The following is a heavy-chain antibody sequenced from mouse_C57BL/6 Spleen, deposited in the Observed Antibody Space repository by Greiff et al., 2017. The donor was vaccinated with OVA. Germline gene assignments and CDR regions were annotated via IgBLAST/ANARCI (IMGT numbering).Heavy chain of an antibody. CDR3: SRGEPRQRVDY. J-gene: IGHJ2*01. CDR1: GYTFTSYW. CDR2: IDPSDSET. V-gene: IGHV1-52*01. Sequence: VQLQQPGAELVRPGSSVKLSCKASGYTFTSYWMHWVKQRPIQGLEWIGNIDPSDSETHYNQKFKDTATLTVEKSSNTSYRPLISRPSEDSAVYYLSRGEPRQRVDYWGQGTTLTVSS. D-gene: IGHD3-2*01.